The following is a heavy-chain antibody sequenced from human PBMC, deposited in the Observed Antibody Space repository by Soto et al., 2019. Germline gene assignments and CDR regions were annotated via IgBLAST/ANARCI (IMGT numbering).Heavy chain of an antibody. D-gene: IGHD3-22*01. V-gene: IGHV1-3*04. Sequence: QVQLVQSGTEVKRPGAAVRVSCKTSGYSFINHAIHWVRQAPGQGLEWMGWINTGNGNTMYSHKFQGRVTISSVTFASTSYMELSSLRSEDAAVYYCARAPPPYYYDSSGSLDFWGQGTLVHVSS. CDR3: ARAPPPYYYDSSGSLDF. CDR1: GYSFINHA. CDR2: INTGNGNT. J-gene: IGHJ4*02.